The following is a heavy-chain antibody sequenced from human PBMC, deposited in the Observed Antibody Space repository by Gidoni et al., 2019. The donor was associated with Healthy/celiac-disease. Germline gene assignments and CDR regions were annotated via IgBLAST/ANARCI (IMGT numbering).Heavy chain of an antibody. CDR3: DASELPGAFDI. CDR1: GLNFSSYD. Sequence: EVQLVESGRGLVKPGESLNISFAASGLNFSSYDMNWVSHVPGKVLEWVSYISSSGSTIYYADSVKGRFTISSDNAKNSLYLQMNSLSAEDTSVYYCDASELPGAFDIWGQGTMVTVSS. D-gene: IGHD1-7*01. V-gene: IGHV3-48*03. CDR2: ISSSGSTI. J-gene: IGHJ3*02.